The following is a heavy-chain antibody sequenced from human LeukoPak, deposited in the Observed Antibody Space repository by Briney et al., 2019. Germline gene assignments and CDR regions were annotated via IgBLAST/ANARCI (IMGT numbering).Heavy chain of an antibody. J-gene: IGHJ4*02. CDR2: INTNTGNP. CDR3: ARGPRMGLSGWYLRTPLLAPFDY. D-gene: IGHD6-19*01. V-gene: IGHV7-4-1*02. Sequence: ASVKVSCKASGYTFTSYAMNWVRQAPGQGLEWMGWINTNTGNPTYAQGFTGRLVFSLDTSVSTAYLQISSLKAEDTAVYYCARGPRMGLSGWYLRTPLLAPFDYWGQGTLVTVSS. CDR1: GYTFTSYA.